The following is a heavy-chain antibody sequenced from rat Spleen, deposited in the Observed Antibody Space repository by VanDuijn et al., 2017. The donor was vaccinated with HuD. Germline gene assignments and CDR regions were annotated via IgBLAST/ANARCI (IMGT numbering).Heavy chain of an antibody. CDR3: ARLEGSSGYYFDY. V-gene: IGHV7-7*01. D-gene: IGHD4-3*01. Sequence: EVKLLESGGGLVQPGGSMRLSCAASGFTFTDFYMNWIRQPAGKAPEWLGLIRNKGNGYTTEYSPSVKGRFTISRDNSQNMLYLQMNSLRSEDTATYYCARLEGSSGYYFDYWGQGVMVTVSS. CDR2: IRNKGNGYTT. CDR1: GFTFTDFY. J-gene: IGHJ2*01.